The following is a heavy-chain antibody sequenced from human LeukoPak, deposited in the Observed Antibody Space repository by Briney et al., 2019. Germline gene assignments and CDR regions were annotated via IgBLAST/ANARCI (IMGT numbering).Heavy chain of an antibody. V-gene: IGHV1-18*01. CDR2: ISAYNGNT. CDR3: ARDNPYYGDYFDY. D-gene: IGHD4-17*01. Sequence: AASVKVSRKASGYTFTSYGISWVRQAPGQGLEWMGWISAYNGNTNYAQKLQGRVTMTADTSTSTAYMELRSLRSDDTAVYYCARDNPYYGDYFDYWGQGTLVTVSS. J-gene: IGHJ4*02. CDR1: GYTFTSYG.